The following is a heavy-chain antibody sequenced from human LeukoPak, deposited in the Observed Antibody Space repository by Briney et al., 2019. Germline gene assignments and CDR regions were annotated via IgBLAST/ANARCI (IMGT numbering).Heavy chain of an antibody. D-gene: IGHD3-3*01. V-gene: IGHV1-69-2*01. CDR3: ARGLTRITIFGVVTSYNWFDP. Sequence: ASVKVSCKVSGYTFIDYYMHWVQQASGRGLEWMGLVDPEDGETIYAEKFQGRVTITADTSTDTAYMELSSLRSEDTAVYYCARGLTRITIFGVVTSYNWFDPWGQGTLVTVSS. CDR2: VDPEDGET. CDR1: GYTFIDYY. J-gene: IGHJ5*02.